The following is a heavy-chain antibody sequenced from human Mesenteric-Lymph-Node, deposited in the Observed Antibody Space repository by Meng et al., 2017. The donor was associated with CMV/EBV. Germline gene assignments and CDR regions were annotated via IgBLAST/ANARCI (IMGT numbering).Heavy chain of an antibody. V-gene: IGHV3-15*01. CDR2: IKSRDDGGTI. Sequence: SCTVSGGHFDKRWMSWVRQAPGKGPEWVARIKSRDDGGTIDYIEPVKGRFTISRDDSQNMVFLQMNSLKTEDTGVYYCTTDPRQWGQGTLVTVSS. J-gene: IGHJ4*02. CDR3: TTDPRQ. CDR1: GGHFDKRW.